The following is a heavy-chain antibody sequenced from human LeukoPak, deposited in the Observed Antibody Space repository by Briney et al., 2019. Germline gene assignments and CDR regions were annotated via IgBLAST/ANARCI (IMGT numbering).Heavy chain of an antibody. V-gene: IGHV4-61*02. CDR1: GGSISSGSYY. CDR2: IYTSGST. J-gene: IGHJ3*02. CDR3: ARDPNPSSSYDAFDI. Sequence: SETLSLTCTVSGGSISSGSYYWSWIRQPAGKGLEWIGRIYTSGSTNYNPSLKSRVTISVDTSKNQFSLKLSSVTAADTAVYYCARDPNPSSSYDAFDIWGQGTMVTVSS.